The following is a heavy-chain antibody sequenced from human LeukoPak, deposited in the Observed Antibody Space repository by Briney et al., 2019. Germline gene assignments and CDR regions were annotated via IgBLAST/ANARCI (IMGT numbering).Heavy chain of an antibody. Sequence: GASVEVFCKASGYTFTSYGISWVRQAPGQGLEGMGGISAYNGNTNYAQMLQGRGTITTDPSTSTAYMELRTLRSDDTAVYYCARVRVIDTGYSSSWYSGKVHHTKDYWGQGTLVTVSS. D-gene: IGHD6-13*01. J-gene: IGHJ4*02. CDR3: ARVRVIDTGYSSSWYSGKVHHTKDY. CDR1: GYTFTSYG. V-gene: IGHV1-18*01. CDR2: ISAYNGNT.